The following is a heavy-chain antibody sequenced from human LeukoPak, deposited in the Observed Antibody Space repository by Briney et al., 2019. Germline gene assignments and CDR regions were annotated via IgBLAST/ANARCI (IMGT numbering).Heavy chain of an antibody. V-gene: IGHV3-30*18. J-gene: IGHJ4*02. Sequence: GGSLRLSCVASGFTFSSYGVHWVRQAPGKGLEWVAVISYDGSKKYYADSVKGRFTISRDNSKSTLYLQMNSLRSEDTAVYYCGKDGKKRYSHGSDFDYWGQGTLVTVSS. CDR3: GKDGKKRYSHGSDFDY. CDR1: GFTFSSYG. D-gene: IGHD2-15*01. CDR2: ISYDGSKK.